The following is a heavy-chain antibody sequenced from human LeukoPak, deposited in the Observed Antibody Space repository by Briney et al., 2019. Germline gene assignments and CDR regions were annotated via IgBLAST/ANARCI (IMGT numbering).Heavy chain of an antibody. D-gene: IGHD6-13*01. J-gene: IGHJ5*02. CDR3: AVGSSATWFDP. CDR1: GFTFSDYY. Sequence: GGSLRLSCAASGFTFSDYYMSWIRQAPGKGLEWVGRIKRKTDGGTTDYAAPVKGRFTISRDDSKNTLYLQMNSLKTEDTAVYYCAVGSSATWFDPWGQGTLVTVSS. CDR2: IKRKTDGGTT. V-gene: IGHV3-15*01.